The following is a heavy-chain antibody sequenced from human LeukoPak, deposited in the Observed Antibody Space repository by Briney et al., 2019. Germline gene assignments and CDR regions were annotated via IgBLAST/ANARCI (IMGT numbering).Heavy chain of an antibody. Sequence: SETLSLTCAVYGGSFSGYYWSWIRQPPGEGLEWIGEINHSGSTNYNPSLKSRVTISVDTSKNQFSLKLSSVTAADTAVYYCAHRGYSNNDYWGQGTLVTVSS. CDR3: AHRGYSNNDY. D-gene: IGHD4-11*01. CDR2: INHSGST. V-gene: IGHV4-34*01. J-gene: IGHJ4*02. CDR1: GGSFSGYY.